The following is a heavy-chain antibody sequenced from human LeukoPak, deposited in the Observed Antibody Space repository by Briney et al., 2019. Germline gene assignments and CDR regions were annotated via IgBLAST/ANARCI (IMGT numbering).Heavy chain of an antibody. J-gene: IGHJ4*02. CDR2: ISGSGGST. V-gene: IGHV3-23*01. CDR1: GFTFSSYA. CDR3: AMPGRYYGSGSYSPFDY. D-gene: IGHD3-10*01. Sequence: PGGSLRLSCAASGFTFSSYAMSWVRQAPGKGLEWVSAISGSGGSTYYADSVKGRFTISRDNSKNTLYLQMNSLRAEDTAVYYCAMPGRYYGSGSYSPFDYWGQGTLVNVSS.